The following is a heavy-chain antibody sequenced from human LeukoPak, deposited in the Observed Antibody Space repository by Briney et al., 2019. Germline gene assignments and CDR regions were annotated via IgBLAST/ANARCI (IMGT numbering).Heavy chain of an antibody. V-gene: IGHV2-5*01. CDR3: AHSRYDLDAFDI. Sequence: SGPTLVKPTQTLTLTCTFSGFSLNSSGVGVGWIRQPPGKALEWLALIYWNDDRRYSTSLRSRLSITKDTSKNQVVLTMTNMDPVDTATYYCAHSRYDLDAFDIWGQGTMVTVSS. CDR2: IYWNDDR. CDR1: GFSLNSSGVG. J-gene: IGHJ3*02. D-gene: IGHD2-2*01.